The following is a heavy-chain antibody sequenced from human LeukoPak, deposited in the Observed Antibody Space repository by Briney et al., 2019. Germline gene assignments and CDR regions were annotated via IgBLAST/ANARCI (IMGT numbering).Heavy chain of an antibody. J-gene: IGHJ4*02. CDR2: IHYSGNT. CDR3: ARLKLERRPYFDY. V-gene: IGHV4-59*01. CDR1: GGSISTYY. Sequence: SETLSLTCTVSGGSISTYYWNWIRQPPGKGLEWIGYIHYSGNTNYNPSLKSRVTMSVDMSKNLFSLRLSSVTAAGTAVYYCARLKLERRPYFDYWGQGTLVTVSS. D-gene: IGHD1-1*01.